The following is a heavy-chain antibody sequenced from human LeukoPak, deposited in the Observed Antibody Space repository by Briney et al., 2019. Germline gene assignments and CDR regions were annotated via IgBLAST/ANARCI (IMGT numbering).Heavy chain of an antibody. CDR1: GSTFTSYG. CDR3: ARGNSSSWYGWYFDY. J-gene: IGHJ4*02. Sequence: ASVKVSCKASGSTFTSYGISWVRQAPGQGLEWMGWISVYNGNTNYAQTLQGRVTMTTDTSTSTAYMELRSLRSDDTAVYYCARGNSSSWYGWYFDYWGQGTLVTVSS. D-gene: IGHD6-13*01. CDR2: ISVYNGNT. V-gene: IGHV1-18*01.